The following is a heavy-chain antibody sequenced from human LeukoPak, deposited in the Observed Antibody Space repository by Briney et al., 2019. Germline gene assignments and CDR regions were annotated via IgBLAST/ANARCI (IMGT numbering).Heavy chain of an antibody. CDR2: IHHSGIT. V-gene: IGHV4-38-2*02. J-gene: IGHJ4*02. Sequence: SETLSLTCTVSVYSISSGYYWGWIRQPPGKGLEWIGSIHHSGITYYNPSLKSRVTISVDTSKNQFSLRVDSVTAADTAVYYCARDLYDDNRCFDFWGQGILVAVSS. CDR3: ARDLYDDNRCFDF. D-gene: IGHD1-14*01. CDR1: VYSISSGYY.